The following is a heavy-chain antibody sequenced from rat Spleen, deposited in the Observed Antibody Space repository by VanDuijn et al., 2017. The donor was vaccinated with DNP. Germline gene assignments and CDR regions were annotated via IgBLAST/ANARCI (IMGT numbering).Heavy chain of an antibody. V-gene: IGHV3-1*01. CDR3: ARWGGLAFDY. CDR1: GYFITNNY. CDR2: ISYSGNT. D-gene: IGHD1-11*01. Sequence: EVQLQESGPGLVKPSQSLSLTCSVTGYFITNNYWAWILKFPGNKMEVMGNISYSGNTGYNPSLKSRISVNKDTSSNHFFLQLNSVTTEDTATYYWARWGGLAFDYWGQGVMVTVSS. J-gene: IGHJ2*01.